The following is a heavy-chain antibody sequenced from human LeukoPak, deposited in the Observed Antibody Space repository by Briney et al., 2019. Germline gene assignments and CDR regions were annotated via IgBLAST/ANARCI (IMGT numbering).Heavy chain of an antibody. V-gene: IGHV1-69*04. Sequence: GASVKVSCKASGGTFSSYTISWVRQAPGQGLEWMGRIIPILGIANYAQKFQGRVTITADKSTSTAYMELSSLRSEDTAVYYCARDGDYDFWSGYYKDGYYFDYWGQGTLVTVSS. CDR1: GGTFSSYT. CDR3: ARDGDYDFWSGYYKDGYYFDY. CDR2: IIPILGIA. D-gene: IGHD3-3*01. J-gene: IGHJ4*02.